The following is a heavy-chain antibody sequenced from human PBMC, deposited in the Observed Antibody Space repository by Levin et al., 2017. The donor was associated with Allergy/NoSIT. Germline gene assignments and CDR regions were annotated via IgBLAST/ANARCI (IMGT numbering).Heavy chain of an antibody. J-gene: IGHJ3*02. CDR2: ISYDGSNK. D-gene: IGHD3-3*01. V-gene: IGHV3-30-3*01. CDR3: ARITIFGAEAARRAFDS. Sequence: GGSLRLSCAASGFTFSSYAMHWVRQAPGKGLEWVAVISYDGSNKYYADSVKGRFTISRDNSKNTLYLQMNSLRAEDTAVYYCARITIFGAEAARRAFDSWGQGTMVTVSS. CDR1: GFTFSSYA.